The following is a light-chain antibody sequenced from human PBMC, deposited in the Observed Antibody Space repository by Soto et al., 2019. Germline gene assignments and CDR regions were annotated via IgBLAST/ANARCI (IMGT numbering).Light chain of an antibody. CDR1: QSVSSN. Sequence: EIVMTQSPATMSVSPGERATLSSTASQSVSSNLAWYQQKHGQAPRLIIYGASHRATGIPASFSGSGSGTEFTRTFSSLQFEDFAVYYGQQYNNGWTFGQGTKVEIK. J-gene: IGKJ1*01. V-gene: IGKV3-15*01. CDR2: GAS. CDR3: QQYNNGWT.